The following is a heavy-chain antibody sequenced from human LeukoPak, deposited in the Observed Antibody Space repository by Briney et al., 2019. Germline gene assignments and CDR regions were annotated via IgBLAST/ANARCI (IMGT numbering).Heavy chain of an antibody. J-gene: IGHJ4*02. V-gene: IGHV3-23*01. D-gene: IGHD3-3*01. CDR1: GFTFSGYA. CDR2: ISGSGGST. Sequence: GSLRLSCAASGFTFSGYAMSWVRQAPGKGLEWVSAISGSGGSTYYADSVKGRFTISRDNSKNTLYLQMNSLRAEDTAVYYCAKHYDFWSGYFPFDYWGQGTLVTVSS. CDR3: AKHYDFWSGYFPFDY.